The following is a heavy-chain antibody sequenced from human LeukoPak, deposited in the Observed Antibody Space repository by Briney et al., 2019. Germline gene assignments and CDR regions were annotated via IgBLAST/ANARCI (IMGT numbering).Heavy chain of an antibody. Sequence: WGAPKISCAGPGVTLSGSAMHWGRPASRERVEWGGRIRSKANSYATAYAASVKGRFTISRDDSKNTAYLQMNSLKTEDTAVYYCTRPLDYGDYGFADYWGQGTLVTVSS. CDR1: GVTLSGSA. V-gene: IGHV3-73*01. D-gene: IGHD4-17*01. J-gene: IGHJ4*02. CDR3: TRPLDYGDYGFADY. CDR2: IRSKANSYAT.